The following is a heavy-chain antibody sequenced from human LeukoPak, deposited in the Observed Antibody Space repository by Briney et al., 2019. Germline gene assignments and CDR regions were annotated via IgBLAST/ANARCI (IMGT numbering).Heavy chain of an antibody. CDR2: IYYSGSA. CDR1: GGAISSYY. V-gene: IGHV4-59*01. Sequence: SETLSLTCTVSGGAISSYYWSWIRQPPGKGLEWIGYIYYSGSANYNPSLKSRVTISVDTPKNQFSLKLSSVTAADTAVYYCARRSREGEFDYWGQGTLVTVSS. D-gene: IGHD1-26*01. CDR3: ARRSREGEFDY. J-gene: IGHJ4*02.